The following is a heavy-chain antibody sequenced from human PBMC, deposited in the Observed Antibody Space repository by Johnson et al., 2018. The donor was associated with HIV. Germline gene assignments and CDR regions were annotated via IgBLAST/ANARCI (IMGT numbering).Heavy chain of an antibody. V-gene: IGHV3-23*04. J-gene: IGHJ3*02. CDR1: GFTFSSYA. D-gene: IGHD3-22*01. Sequence: VQLVESGGGVVQPGRSLRLSCAASGFTFSSYAMHWVRQAPGKGLEWVSAISVSGGSTYYADSVKGRFTISRDNSKNTLYLQMNSLKTEDTAVYYCTTGITMIVGDAFDIWGQGTMVTVSS. CDR3: TTGITMIVGDAFDI. CDR2: ISVSGGST.